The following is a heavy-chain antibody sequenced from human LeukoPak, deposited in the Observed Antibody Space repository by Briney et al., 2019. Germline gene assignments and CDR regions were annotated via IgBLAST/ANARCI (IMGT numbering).Heavy chain of an antibody. V-gene: IGHV3-72*01. J-gene: IGHJ4*02. D-gene: IGHD6-25*01. Sequence: GGSLRLSCVASGFTSSDHYIDWARQAPGKGLEWVGRIRNKVNSYTTEYAASVKDRFTISRDDSKNSVWLQMNSLKTEDSAVYYCATSNSNGLSLFDYWGQGTLVTVPS. CDR3: ATSNSNGLSLFDY. CDR2: IRNKVNSYTT. CDR1: GFTSSDHY.